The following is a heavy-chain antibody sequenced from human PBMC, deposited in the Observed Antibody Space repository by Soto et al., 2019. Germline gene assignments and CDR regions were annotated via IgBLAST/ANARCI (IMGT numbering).Heavy chain of an antibody. CDR3: ARGLSSGYYFDY. CDR2: ISYDGSNK. Sequence: LRLSCAASGFTFSSYAMHWVRQAPGKGLEWVAVISYDGSNKYYADSVKGRFTISRDNSKNTLYLQMNSLRAEDTAVYYCARGLSSGYYFDYWGQGTLVTVSS. D-gene: IGHD3-22*01. CDR1: GFTFSSYA. J-gene: IGHJ4*02. V-gene: IGHV3-30-3*01.